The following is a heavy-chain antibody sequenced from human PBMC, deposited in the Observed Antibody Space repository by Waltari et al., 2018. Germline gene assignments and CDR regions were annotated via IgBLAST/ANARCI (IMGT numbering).Heavy chain of an antibody. CDR1: GFTFSNYW. V-gene: IGHV3-74*01. CDR2: INSDGRDT. J-gene: IGHJ5*02. CDR3: ASSRFSIGCSS. D-gene: IGHD6-19*01. Sequence: EAQLVQSGGGVVQPGGSLRLSCAASGFTFSNYWMHWVRQAPGKGLVWVSRINSDGRDTSYADSVKGRFTISRDNAKNTLYLQMNSLRAEDTAVYYCASSRFSIGCSSWGQGTLATVSS.